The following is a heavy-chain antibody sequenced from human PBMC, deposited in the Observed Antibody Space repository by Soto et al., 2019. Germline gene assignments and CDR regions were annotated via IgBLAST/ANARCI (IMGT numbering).Heavy chain of an antibody. J-gene: IGHJ2*01. CDR3: ARVSNPQSWYFDL. CDR1: GFTVSSNY. V-gene: IGHV3-66*01. Sequence: GGSLRLSCAASGFTVSSNYMSWVRQAPGKGLEWVSVIYSGGSTYYADSVKGRFTISRDNSKNTLYLQMNSLRAEDTAVYYCARVSNPQSWYFDLWGRGTLVTVSS. CDR2: IYSGGST.